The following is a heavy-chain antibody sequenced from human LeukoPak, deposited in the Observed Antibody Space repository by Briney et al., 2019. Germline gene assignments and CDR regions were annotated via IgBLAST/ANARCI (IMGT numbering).Heavy chain of an antibody. CDR1: GGSFRGYY. V-gene: IGHV4-34*01. D-gene: IGHD3-22*01. CDR2: INHSGST. J-gene: IGHJ4*02. Sequence: SETLSLTCAVYGGSFRGYYWSWIRQPPGKGLEWIVEINHSGSTYYNPSLKSRVTISVDTSKNQFSLKLSSVTAADTAVYYCARVPYYYDSSGYENFDYWGQGTLVTVSS. CDR3: ARVPYYYDSSGYENFDY.